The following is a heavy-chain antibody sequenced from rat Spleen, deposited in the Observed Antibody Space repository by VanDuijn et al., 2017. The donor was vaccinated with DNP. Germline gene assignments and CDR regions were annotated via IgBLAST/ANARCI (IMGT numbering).Heavy chain of an antibody. Sequence: EVQLVESGGGLVQPGKSLKLSCAASGFTFSNYGMAWVRRAPEKGLEWVATISYDGGSTYYGDSVKGRFTISRDNAKSTLYLQMNSLRSEDMATYYCARPPYGSFFDYWGQGVMVTVSS. V-gene: IGHV5-22*01. CDR1: GFTFSNYG. J-gene: IGHJ2*01. CDR2: ISYDGGST. CDR3: ARPPYGSFFDY. D-gene: IGHD1-8*01.